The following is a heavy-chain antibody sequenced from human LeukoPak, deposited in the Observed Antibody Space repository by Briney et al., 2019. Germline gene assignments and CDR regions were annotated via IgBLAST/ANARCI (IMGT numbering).Heavy chain of an antibody. CDR2: IYYSGST. Sequence: PSETLSLTCTVSGGSISSSYWSWIRQPPGKGLEGIGYIYYSGSTNYNPSLKSRVTISVDTSKNQFSLKLSSVTAADTAVYFCARFVVVTAFPDVSGWFDPWGQGTLVTVSS. J-gene: IGHJ5*02. CDR1: GGSISSSY. CDR3: ARFVVVTAFPDVSGWFDP. V-gene: IGHV4-59*01. D-gene: IGHD2-21*02.